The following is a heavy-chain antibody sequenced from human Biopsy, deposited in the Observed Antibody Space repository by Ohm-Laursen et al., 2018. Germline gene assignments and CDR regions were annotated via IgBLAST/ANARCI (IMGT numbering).Heavy chain of an antibody. V-gene: IGHV4-59*01. CDR2: IYYSGST. CDR3: ARATNSTGWPYYYFYGMDV. CDR1: GGSISSDY. J-gene: IGHJ6*02. D-gene: IGHD2/OR15-2a*01. Sequence: GTLSLTCTASGGSISSDYWSWIRQTPGKGLEWIGYIYYSGSTNYNPSLKSRVTISVDTSKNQFSLRLNSVTAADTAVYYCARATNSTGWPYYYFYGMDVWGQGTTVTVSS.